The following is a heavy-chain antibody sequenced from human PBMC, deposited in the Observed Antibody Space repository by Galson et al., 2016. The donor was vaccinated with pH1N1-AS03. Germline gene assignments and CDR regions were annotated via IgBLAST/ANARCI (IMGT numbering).Heavy chain of an antibody. D-gene: IGHD4-11*01. V-gene: IGHV5-51*01. CDR3: ARHSQCTRGTCYSSYFYALDV. Sequence: QSGAEVKKPGESLNISCQGSGYRFSTYYIAWVRRVPGKGLEWMGIFHPGDSDTKYHPSFQGLVTMSADKSTNTAYLHWSSLKASDTAIYYCARHSQCTRGTCYSSYFYALDVWGRGTAVTVS. J-gene: IGHJ6*02. CDR2: FHPGDSDT. CDR1: GYRFSTYY.